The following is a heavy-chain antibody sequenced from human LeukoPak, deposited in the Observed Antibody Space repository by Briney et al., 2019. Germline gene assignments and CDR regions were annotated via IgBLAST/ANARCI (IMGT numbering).Heavy chain of an antibody. V-gene: IGHV1-2*02. CDR3: ARGMAKRLRAAPTPDFDY. CDR2: INPNSGGT. J-gene: IGHJ4*02. CDR1: GYTFTSYA. D-gene: IGHD6-6*01. Sequence: GASVKVSCKASGYTFTSYAMNWVRQAPGQGLEWMGWINPNSGGTNYAQKFQGRVTMTRDTSISTAYMELSRLRSDDTAVYYCARGMAKRLRAAPTPDFDYWGQGTLVTVSS.